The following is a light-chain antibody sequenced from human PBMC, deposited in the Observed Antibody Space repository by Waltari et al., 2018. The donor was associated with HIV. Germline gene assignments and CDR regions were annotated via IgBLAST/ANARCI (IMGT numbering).Light chain of an antibody. CDR1: PSISTDS. CDR2: GAS. V-gene: IGKV3-20*01. J-gene: IGKJ2*01. Sequence: EVVLTQSPGTLSLSPGDRAILSCRASPSISTDSLGWYQQKLGQAPSLLIYGASSRATGVPDRFSGSGSGTDFTLTISRLGPEDFAVYYCQHYGNSPFTFGQGTKL. CDR3: QHYGNSPFT.